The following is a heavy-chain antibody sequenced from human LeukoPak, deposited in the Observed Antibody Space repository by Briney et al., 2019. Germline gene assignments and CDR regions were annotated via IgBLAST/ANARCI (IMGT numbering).Heavy chain of an antibody. CDR1: GFTFSSYW. CDR2: IKKDGSEK. V-gene: IGHV3-7*01. CDR3: ARESPIYYDSSSYPDY. D-gene: IGHD3-22*01. Sequence: SGGSLRLSCAASGFTFSSYWMSWVRQAPGKGLEWVANIKKDGSEKYYVDSVKGRFTISRDNAKTSLYLQMNSLRAEDTAVYYCARESPIYYDSSSYPDYWGQGTLVTVSS. J-gene: IGHJ4*02.